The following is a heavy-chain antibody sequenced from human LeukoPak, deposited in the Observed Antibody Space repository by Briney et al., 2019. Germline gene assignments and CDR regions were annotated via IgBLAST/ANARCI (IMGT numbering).Heavy chain of an antibody. CDR3: ARDLAYYYDSSGYQTNWFDP. D-gene: IGHD3-22*01. J-gene: IGHJ5*02. CDR2: IYTSGST. CDR1: GGSISSGSYY. V-gene: IGHV4-61*02. Sequence: PSETLSLTCTVSGGSISSGSYYWNWIRQPAGKGLEWIGRIYTSGSTNYNPSLKSRVTISVDTSKNQFSLKLSSVTAADTAVYYCARDLAYYYDSSGYQTNWFDPWGQGTLVTVSS.